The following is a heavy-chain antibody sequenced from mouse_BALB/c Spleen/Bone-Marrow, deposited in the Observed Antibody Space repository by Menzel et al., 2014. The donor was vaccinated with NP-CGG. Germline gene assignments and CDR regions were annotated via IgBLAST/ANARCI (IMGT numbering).Heavy chain of an antibody. CDR3: ARDTTSNIYWYFDV. V-gene: IGHV7-3*02. CDR2: IRNKANGYTT. Sequence: EVQRVESGGGLVQPGGSLRLSCAISGFTFTDYYMSWVRQPPGKALGWLGFIRNKANGYTTEYSTSVKGRFTISRDNSQSILYLQMNTLRAEDSATYYCARDTTSNIYWYFDVWGAGTTVTVSS. D-gene: IGHD2-5*01. CDR1: GFTFTDYY. J-gene: IGHJ1*01.